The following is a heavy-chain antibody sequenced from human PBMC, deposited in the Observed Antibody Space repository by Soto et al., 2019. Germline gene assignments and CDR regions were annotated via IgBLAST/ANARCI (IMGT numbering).Heavy chain of an antibody. V-gene: IGHV1-8*01. Sequence: QVQLVQSGAEVKKPGASVKVSCTGSGYTFRSYDIHWVRQATGQGLEWMGWVNPNTGNTGYAQKFQDRVTMTRDMSKSSAYMEVNSLTSEDTAIYYCARAYGAGSFDFWGQGTLVSVSS. CDR2: VNPNTGNT. J-gene: IGHJ5*01. CDR3: ARAYGAGSFDF. CDR1: GYTFRSYD. D-gene: IGHD3-10*01.